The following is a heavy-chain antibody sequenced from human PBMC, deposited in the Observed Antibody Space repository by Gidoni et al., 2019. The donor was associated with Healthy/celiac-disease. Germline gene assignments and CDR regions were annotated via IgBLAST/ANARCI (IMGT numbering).Heavy chain of an antibody. D-gene: IGHD3-22*01. CDR1: GYSCTSYW. V-gene: IGHV5-51*01. CDR2: IYPGDSDT. Sequence: EVQLVQSGAEVKKPGESLKISCKGSGYSCTSYWIGWVRQMPGKGLEWMGIIYPGDSDTRYSPSFQGQVTISADKSISTAYLQWSSLKASDTAMYYCARIITLGGYYDSQSHIINYFDYWGQGTLVTVSS. CDR3: ARIITLGGYYDSQSHIINYFDY. J-gene: IGHJ4*02.